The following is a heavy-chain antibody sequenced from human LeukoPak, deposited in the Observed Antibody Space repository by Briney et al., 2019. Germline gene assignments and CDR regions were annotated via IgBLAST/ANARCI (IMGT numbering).Heavy chain of an antibody. CDR3: ARHRIPAALASAFDY. CDR1: GGSISSSSYY. J-gene: IGHJ4*02. V-gene: IGHV4-39*01. CDR2: IYYSGNT. Sequence: SETLSLTCTVSGGSISSSSYYWDWIRQPPGKGLEWIGAIYYSGNTNYNPSLKSRVTISVDTSKNQSSLKLSSVTAADTAVYYCARHRIPAALASAFDYWGQGTLVTVSS. D-gene: IGHD2-2*01.